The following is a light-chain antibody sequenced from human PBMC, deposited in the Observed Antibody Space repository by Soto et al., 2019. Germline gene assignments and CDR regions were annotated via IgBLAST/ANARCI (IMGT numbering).Light chain of an antibody. J-gene: IGLJ1*01. CDR1: SSDVGGYNY. V-gene: IGLV2-14*01. Sequence: QSVLTQPASVSGSPGQSITISCTGTSSDVGGYNYVSWYQQHPGKAPKLVISEVTNRPSGVSNRFSGSKSGNTASLTISGLQAEDEADYYCSSYRSTSALWVFGTGTKVTVL. CDR3: SSYRSTSALWV. CDR2: EVT.